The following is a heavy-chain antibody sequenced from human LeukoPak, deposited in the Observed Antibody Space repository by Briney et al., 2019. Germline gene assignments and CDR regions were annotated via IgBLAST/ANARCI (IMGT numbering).Heavy chain of an antibody. CDR2: IGSTSI. D-gene: IGHD3-10*01. CDR3: ARDGPPVGAGDFDY. V-gene: IGHV3-48*01. J-gene: IGHJ4*02. CDR1: GFSFSSYT. Sequence: GGSLRLSCAASGFSFSSYTMNWVRQAPGKALEWVSYIGSTSIYADSVKGRFTISRDNAKNSLFLQMNSLRAEDTAVYYCARDGPPVGAGDFDYWGQGTPVTVSS.